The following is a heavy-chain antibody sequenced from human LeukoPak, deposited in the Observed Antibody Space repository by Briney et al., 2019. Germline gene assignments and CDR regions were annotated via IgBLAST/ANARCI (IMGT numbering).Heavy chain of an antibody. CDR1: GFTFSSYW. J-gene: IGHJ3*02. Sequence: GGSLRLSCAASGFTFSSYWMSWVRQAPGKGLEWVAVISYDGSNKYYADSVKGRFTISRDNSKNTLYLQMNSLRAEDTAVYYCARDSGDHAFDIWGQGTMVTVSS. CDR2: ISYDGSNK. D-gene: IGHD3-10*01. CDR3: ARDSGDHAFDI. V-gene: IGHV3-30-3*01.